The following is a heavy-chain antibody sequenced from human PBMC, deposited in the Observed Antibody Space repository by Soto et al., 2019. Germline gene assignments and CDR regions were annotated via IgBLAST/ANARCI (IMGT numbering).Heavy chain of an antibody. Sequence: QVQLVQSGAEVKKPGASVKVSCKASGYTFTSYGISWVRQAPGQGLEWMGWISAYNGNTNYAQKLQDRVTMTTDTSTSTAYMELRSLRSDDTAVYYCARWIVVVTATPSGWFDPWGQGTLVTVSS. J-gene: IGHJ5*02. CDR2: ISAYNGNT. CDR3: ARWIVVVTATPSGWFDP. D-gene: IGHD2-21*02. V-gene: IGHV1-18*01. CDR1: GYTFTSYG.